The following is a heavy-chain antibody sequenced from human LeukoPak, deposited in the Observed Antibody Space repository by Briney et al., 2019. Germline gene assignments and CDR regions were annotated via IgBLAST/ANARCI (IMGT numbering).Heavy chain of an antibody. CDR3: ARVGDTVAGTGLDY. D-gene: IGHD6-19*01. Sequence: GASVKVSCKASGGTFSSYAISWVRQAPGQGLEWMGGIIPIFGTANYAQKFQGRVTITADESTGTAYMELSSLRSEDTAVYYCARVGDTVAGTGLDYWGQGTQVTVSS. CDR1: GGTFSSYA. V-gene: IGHV1-69*13. CDR2: IIPIFGTA. J-gene: IGHJ4*02.